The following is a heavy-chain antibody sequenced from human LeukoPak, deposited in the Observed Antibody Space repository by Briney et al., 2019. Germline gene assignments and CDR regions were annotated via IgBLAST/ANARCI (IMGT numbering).Heavy chain of an antibody. D-gene: IGHD6-6*01. CDR2: FYYSGST. Sequence: SETLSLTCTVSGGSVSSGSYYWSWIRQPPGKGLEWIGYFYYSGSTNYNPSLKSRVTISVDTSKNQFSLKLSSVTAADTAVYYCARASIAARVLDYWGQGTLVTVSS. V-gene: IGHV4-61*01. J-gene: IGHJ4*02. CDR3: ARASIAARVLDY. CDR1: GGSVSSGSYY.